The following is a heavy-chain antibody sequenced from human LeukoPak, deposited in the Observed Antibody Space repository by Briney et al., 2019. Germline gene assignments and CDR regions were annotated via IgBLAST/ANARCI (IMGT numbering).Heavy chain of an antibody. D-gene: IGHD1-7*01. CDR3: ARGRRWNYSDFDY. CDR2: FYDSGNT. J-gene: IGHJ4*02. Sequence: SETLSLTCTVSGYSISSGYYWGWIRQPPGKGLEWIGSFYDSGNTYYNPSLKSRVTISVDTSKNQFSLKLSSVTAADTAVYYCARGRRWNYSDFDYWGQGTLVTVSS. V-gene: IGHV4-38-2*02. CDR1: GYSISSGYY.